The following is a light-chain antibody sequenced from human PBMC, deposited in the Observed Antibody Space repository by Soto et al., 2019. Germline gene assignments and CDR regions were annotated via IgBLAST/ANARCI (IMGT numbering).Light chain of an antibody. CDR3: QHYGRSPPSWT. V-gene: IGKV3-20*01. CDR2: DAS. J-gene: IGKJ1*01. CDR1: QSVSSNY. Sequence: EIGLTQSPGTLSLSPGERATLSCRASQSVSSNYLAWYQQKPGQPPRLLISDASSRATGIPDRFSGSGSVTDFTLTISGLEPEDFAVYYCQHYGRSPPSWTFGQGNKVEIK.